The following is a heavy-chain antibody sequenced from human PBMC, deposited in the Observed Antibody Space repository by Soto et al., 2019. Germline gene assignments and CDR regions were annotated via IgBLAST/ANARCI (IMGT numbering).Heavy chain of an antibody. CDR3: ARGGYCTGGSCDASYYYYGMDV. CDR2: IYYSGST. Sequence: SETLSLTCTVSGGSISSSYWSWVRQPPGKGLEWIGNIYYSGSTNYNPSLKSRVTISVDTSKNQFSLKLSSVTAAGTAVYYCARGGYCTGGSCDASYYYYGMDVWGPGTTVTVSS. D-gene: IGHD2-15*01. V-gene: IGHV4-59*01. CDR1: GGSISSSY. J-gene: IGHJ6*02.